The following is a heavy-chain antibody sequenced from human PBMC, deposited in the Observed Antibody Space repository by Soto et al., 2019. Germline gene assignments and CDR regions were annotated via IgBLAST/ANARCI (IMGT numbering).Heavy chain of an antibody. V-gene: IGHV1-8*01. CDR2: MNPNSGNT. D-gene: IGHD3-16*02. CDR3: VNGLFDYVWGNYPLQY. Sequence: DSWIASGCNCTGHDIHRMRQATGQGLEWMGWMNPNSGNTIYAQKFQDRLTVTEDTSTETAYMELSSLRSEDTAVYFCVNGLFDYVWGNYPLQYWGQGTLVTVSS. CDR1: GCNCTGHD. J-gene: IGHJ4*02.